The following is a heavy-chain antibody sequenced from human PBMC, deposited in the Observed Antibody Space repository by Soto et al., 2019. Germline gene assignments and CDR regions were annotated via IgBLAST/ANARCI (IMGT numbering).Heavy chain of an antibody. CDR2: ISYDGNNK. J-gene: IGHJ6*02. CDR3: AGGDNYYGMGV. Sequence: QVQLVESGGGVVQPGRSLRLSCVASGFTFNNYIMHWVRQAPGKGLEWVAVISYDGNNKDYADSVKGRFTISRDNSKNTLYRQLSSLRAEDTAVYYCAGGDNYYGMGVWGQGTTVTVS. CDR1: GFTFNNYI. V-gene: IGHV3-30-3*01. D-gene: IGHD2-15*01.